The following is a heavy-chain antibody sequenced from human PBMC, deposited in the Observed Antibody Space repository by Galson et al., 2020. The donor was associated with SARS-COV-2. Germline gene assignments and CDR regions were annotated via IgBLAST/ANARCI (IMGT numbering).Heavy chain of an antibody. CDR2: VSGTGFGT. CDR1: GFTFSIYA. CDR3: AKDYYNFWRGTYYGTEYFQE. D-gene: IGHD3-3*01. Sequence: GGPLRLPCAASGFTFSIYAMTWVRQAPGRGLEWVSSVSGTGFGTFYADSVQGRFTISRDNSKNTLHLQMNSLIAEDTAIYYCAKDYYNFWRGTYYGTEYFQEWGQGTLVTVSS. J-gene: IGHJ1*01. V-gene: IGHV3-23*01.